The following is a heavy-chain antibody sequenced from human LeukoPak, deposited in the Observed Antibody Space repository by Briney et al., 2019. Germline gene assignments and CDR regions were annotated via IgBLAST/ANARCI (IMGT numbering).Heavy chain of an antibody. CDR1: GFTFSSYW. J-gene: IGHJ4*02. Sequence: GGSLRLSCAVSGFTFSSYWMHWVRQAPGKGLVWVSRIHGDGTNTKYANSVKGRFPISRDNAKNTLYLQMNSLRAEDTAVYYCARGYGDYVAYFDYWGQGTLVTVSS. D-gene: IGHD4-17*01. CDR3: ARGYGDYVAYFDY. CDR2: IHGDGTNT. V-gene: IGHV3-74*03.